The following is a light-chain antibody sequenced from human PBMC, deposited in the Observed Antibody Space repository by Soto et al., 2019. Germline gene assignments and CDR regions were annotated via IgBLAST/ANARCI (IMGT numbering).Light chain of an antibody. CDR2: DAS. J-gene: IGKJ5*01. CDR1: QSISSY. Sequence: EIVLTQSPATLSLPPGERATLSCRASQSISSYLAWYQQKPGQAPRLLIYDASNRATGIPARFSGSGSGTDFSLTISSLEPEDVAVYYCQQRSQWPPMTFGQGTRLEI. V-gene: IGKV3-11*01. CDR3: QQRSQWPPMT.